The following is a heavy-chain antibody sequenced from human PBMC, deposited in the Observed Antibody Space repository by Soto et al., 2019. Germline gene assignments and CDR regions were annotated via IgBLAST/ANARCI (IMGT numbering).Heavy chain of an antibody. Sequence: QVQLVQSGAELKKPGASVRVSCKPSGYTFTDLYIHWVRQAPGQGLEWMGWVDPRSGDRRNTLKLQGRVTMSRDTSTSTVYMELNSLTSDDTAVYYCARDNYGTLDYWGQGTLVTVSS. J-gene: IGHJ4*02. D-gene: IGHD3-10*01. CDR1: GYTFTDLY. CDR3: ARDNYGTLDY. CDR2: VDPRSGDR. V-gene: IGHV1-2*02.